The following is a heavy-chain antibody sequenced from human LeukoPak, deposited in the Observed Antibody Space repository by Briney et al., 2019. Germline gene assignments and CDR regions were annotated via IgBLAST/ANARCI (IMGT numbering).Heavy chain of an antibody. D-gene: IGHD6-13*01. CDR3: ARAARAAAGTGWFDP. Sequence: ASVKVSCKASGYTFTSYYMHWVRQAPGQGLEWMGIINPSGGSTSYAQKFQGRVTMTRDTSTSTVYMELSSLRSEDTAAYYCARAARAAAGTGWFDPWGQGTLVTVSS. CDR1: GYTFTSYY. V-gene: IGHV1-46*01. J-gene: IGHJ5*02. CDR2: INPSGGST.